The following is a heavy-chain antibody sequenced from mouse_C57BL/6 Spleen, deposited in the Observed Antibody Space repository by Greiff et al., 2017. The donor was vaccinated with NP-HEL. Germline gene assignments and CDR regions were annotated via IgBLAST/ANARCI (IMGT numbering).Heavy chain of an antibody. Sequence: EVKLVESEGGLVQPGSSMKLSCTASGFTFSDYYMAWVRQVPEKGLEWVANINYDGSSTYYLDSLKSRFIISRDNAKNILYLQMSSLKSEDTATYYCARVGVYWYFDVWGTGTTVTVSS. J-gene: IGHJ1*03. CDR3: ARVGVYWYFDV. CDR1: GFTFSDYY. CDR2: INYDGSST. V-gene: IGHV5-16*01.